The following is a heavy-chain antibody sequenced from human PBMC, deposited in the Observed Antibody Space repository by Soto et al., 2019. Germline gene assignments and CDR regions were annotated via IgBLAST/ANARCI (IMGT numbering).Heavy chain of an antibody. CDR3: AKHHDYNIPGNFFDL. CDR1: GLTFSIYW. D-gene: IGHD1-20*01. J-gene: IGHJ2*01. Sequence: EVQLVESGGGLVQPGESLRLSYTASGLTFSIYWMSWVRQAPGKGLEWVANIKQDGSEKNYVGSVKGRFTVSRDNAENSVYLQMNSLRAEDTAVYYCAKHHDYNIPGNFFDLWGRGTLVTVSS. V-gene: IGHV3-7*01. CDR2: IKQDGSEK.